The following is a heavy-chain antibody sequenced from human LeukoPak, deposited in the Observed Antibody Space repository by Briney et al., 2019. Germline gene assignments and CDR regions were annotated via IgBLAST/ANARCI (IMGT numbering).Heavy chain of an antibody. J-gene: IGHJ4*02. CDR2: INPNGGGT. CDR3: ARGRYDYVCGSYLLGLDY. CDR1: GYTFTGYY. Sequence: ASVKVSCKASGYTFTGYYMHWVRQAPGQGLEWMGWINPNGGGTNYAQKFQGRVTMTRDTSISTAYMELSRLRSDDTAVYYCARGRYDYVCGSYLLGLDYWGQVTLVTVSS. D-gene: IGHD3-16*02. V-gene: IGHV1-2*02.